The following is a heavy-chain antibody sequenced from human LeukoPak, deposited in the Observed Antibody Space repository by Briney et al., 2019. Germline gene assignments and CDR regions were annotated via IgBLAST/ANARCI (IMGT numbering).Heavy chain of an antibody. V-gene: IGHV4-34*01. CDR1: GGSFSGYY. D-gene: IGHD3-10*01. J-gene: IGHJ6*03. CDR2: INHSGST. Sequence: SETLSLTCAVYGGSFSGYYWSGIRQPPGKGLEWIGEINHSGSTNYNPSLKSRVTISVDTSKNQFSLKLSSVTAADTAVYYCARGRGVNYYYYYYMDVWGKGTTVTASS. CDR3: ARGRGVNYYYYYYMDV.